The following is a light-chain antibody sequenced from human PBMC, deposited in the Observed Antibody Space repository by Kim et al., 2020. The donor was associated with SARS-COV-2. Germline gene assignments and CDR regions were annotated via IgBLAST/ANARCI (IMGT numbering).Light chain of an antibody. J-gene: IGKJ4*01. CDR1: QAISNY. CDR2: AAS. Sequence: DIQMTQSPSSLSASVGDRVTITCRASQAISNYLAWYQKKPGKVPKLLIYAASTLQSGVPSRFSGRTFGTVFTLTISNLQPEDVAVYYCQKYDNAPLTFGGGTKVDIK. CDR3: QKYDNAPLT. V-gene: IGKV1-27*01.